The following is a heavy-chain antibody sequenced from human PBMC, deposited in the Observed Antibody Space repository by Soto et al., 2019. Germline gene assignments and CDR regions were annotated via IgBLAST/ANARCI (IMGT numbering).Heavy chain of an antibody. D-gene: IGHD3-3*02. CDR3: AKGPYYHQTRGYPHY. Sequence: EVQLVESGGGLVQPGRSLRLSCAASGFTFPDYTMHWVRQAPGKGLEWVSGISWNSGSIDYADSVKGRFIISRDDPKNCLFLQMDSLRAEDTALYYCAKGPYYHQTRGYPHYWGQGTLVTVSS. J-gene: IGHJ4*02. CDR2: ISWNSGSI. V-gene: IGHV3-9*01. CDR1: GFTFPDYT.